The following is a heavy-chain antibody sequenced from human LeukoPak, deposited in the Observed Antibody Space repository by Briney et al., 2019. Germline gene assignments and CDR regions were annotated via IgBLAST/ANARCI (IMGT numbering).Heavy chain of an antibody. CDR2: ISYDGSNK. V-gene: IGHV3-30*18. CDR1: GFTFSSYG. D-gene: IGHD1-26*01. Sequence: PGGSLRLSCAASGFTFSSYGMHWVRQAPGKGLEWVAVISYDGSNKYYADSVKGRFTISRDNSKNTLYLQMNSLRAEDTAVYYCAKDLTPIGSPPYYYYGMDVWGQGTTVTVSS. CDR3: AKDLTPIGSPPYYYYGMDV. J-gene: IGHJ6*02.